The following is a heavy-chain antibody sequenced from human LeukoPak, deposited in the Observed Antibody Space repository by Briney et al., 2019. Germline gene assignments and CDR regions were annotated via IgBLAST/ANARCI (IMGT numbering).Heavy chain of an antibody. Sequence: APVKVSCKASGYTFTGYYMHWVRQAPGQGLEWMGWINPNSGGTNYAQKFQGWVTMTRDTSISTAYMELSRLRSDDTAVYYCAKGYYGSGSYWARDYYYYGMDVWGQGTTVTVSS. J-gene: IGHJ6*02. CDR2: INPNSGGT. D-gene: IGHD3-10*01. V-gene: IGHV1-2*04. CDR1: GYTFTGYY. CDR3: AKGYYGSGSYWARDYYYYGMDV.